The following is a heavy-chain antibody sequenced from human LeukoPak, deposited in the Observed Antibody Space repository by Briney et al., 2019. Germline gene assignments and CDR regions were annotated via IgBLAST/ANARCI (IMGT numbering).Heavy chain of an antibody. V-gene: IGHV4-61*01. CDR1: GGSVSSGSYY. J-gene: IGHJ3*02. Sequence: NPSETLSLTCTVSGGSVSSGSYYWSWIRQPPGKGLEWIGYIYYSGGTNYNPSLKSRVTISIDTSKNQFSLKLSSVTAADTAVFYCARGGGCSYGYAFDIWGQGTMVTVS. CDR2: IYYSGGT. D-gene: IGHD5-18*01. CDR3: ARGGGCSYGYAFDI.